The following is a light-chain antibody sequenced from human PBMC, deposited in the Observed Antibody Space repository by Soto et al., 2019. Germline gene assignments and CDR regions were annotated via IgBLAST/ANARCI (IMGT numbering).Light chain of an antibody. Sequence: EMVLTHSPATVSLSPLEIAWPCVMGSQSVSSNLAWYQQKPGQAPRLLIYGASSRATGIPARFSGSGSGTDFTLTISSLEAEDFAVYYCQQRSNWPPITFGQGTRLEIK. CDR1: QSVSSN. CDR3: QQRSNWPPIT. CDR2: GAS. V-gene: IGKV3-11*01. J-gene: IGKJ5*01.